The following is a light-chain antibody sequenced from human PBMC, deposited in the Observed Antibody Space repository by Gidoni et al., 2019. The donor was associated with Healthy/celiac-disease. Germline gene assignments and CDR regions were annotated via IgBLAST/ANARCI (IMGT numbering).Light chain of an antibody. J-gene: IGKJ1*01. CDR3: QQYYSTPQT. V-gene: IGKV4-1*01. CDR1: QSVLYSSNNKNY. CDR2: WAS. Sequence: EIVMTQSPDTLPVSLGERATINSKSSQSVLYSSNNKNYLAWYQQKPGRPPKLLIYWASTRESGVPDRFSGSGSGTDFTLTISSLQAEDVAVYYCQQYYSTPQTFGQGTKVEIK.